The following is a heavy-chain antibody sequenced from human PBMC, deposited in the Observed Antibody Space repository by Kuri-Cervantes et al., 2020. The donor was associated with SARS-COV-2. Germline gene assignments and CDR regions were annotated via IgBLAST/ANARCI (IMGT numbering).Heavy chain of an antibody. CDR1: GFTFSGHW. CDR2: INPDGSYT. V-gene: IGHV3-74*01. D-gene: IGHD1-1*01. J-gene: IGHJ4*02. CDR3: VRDWDHWNFDY. Sequence: GESLMISCAASGFTFSGHWIHWVRQAPGKGLVLVSRINPDGSYTKNADSVKGQFTIARDNAKNMLFLQINSLRAADTAVYYCVRDWDHWNFDYWGQGTLVTVSS.